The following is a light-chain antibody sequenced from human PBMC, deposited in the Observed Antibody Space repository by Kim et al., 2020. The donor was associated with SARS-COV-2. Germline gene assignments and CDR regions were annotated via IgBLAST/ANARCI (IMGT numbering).Light chain of an antibody. V-gene: IGKV1-39*01. CDR1: QNINNY. J-gene: IGKJ1*01. CDR2: DAS. Sequence: ASVGDRVTITCRASQNINNYLNWFQQKPGKAPRLLISDASNLRSGVPSRFSGSGSGTDFSLTIGSLQPADFATYYCQQSYSTSWTFGQGTKVDIK. CDR3: QQSYSTSWT.